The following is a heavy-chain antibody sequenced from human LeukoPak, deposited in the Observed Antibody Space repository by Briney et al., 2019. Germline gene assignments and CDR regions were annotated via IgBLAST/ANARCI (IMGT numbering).Heavy chain of an antibody. D-gene: IGHD2-21*01. Sequence: SETLSLTCAVYIDSFSNYHWNWIRQTPAKGMEWIGEVNEGGGTNISPSLRSRVILSVDTSKNQFSLKLSSVTAADTAVYYCARGVVIAPQTFDYWGQGTLVTVSS. CDR1: IDSFSNYH. CDR2: VNEGGGT. V-gene: IGHV4-34*01. J-gene: IGHJ4*02. CDR3: ARGVVIAPQTFDY.